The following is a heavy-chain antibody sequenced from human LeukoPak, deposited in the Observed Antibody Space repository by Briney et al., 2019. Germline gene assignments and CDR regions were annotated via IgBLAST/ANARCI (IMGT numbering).Heavy chain of an antibody. V-gene: IGHV3-48*04. CDR1: GFTFSTYR. CDR3: TRAESFCGGDCFS. J-gene: IGHJ5*02. D-gene: IGHD2-21*02. CDR2: ISSTGKTI. Sequence: GGSLRLSCAAAGFTFSTYRMNWVRQAPGRGLEWVSYISSTGKTIFYADSVRGRFTISRDNAKSLLYLQMHGLRADDTALYYCTRAESFCGGDCFSWGQGTLVTVSS.